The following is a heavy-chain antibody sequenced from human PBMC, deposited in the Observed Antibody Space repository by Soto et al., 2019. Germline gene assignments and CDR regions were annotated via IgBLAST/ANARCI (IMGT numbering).Heavy chain of an antibody. CDR2: IYYSGST. J-gene: IGHJ1*01. CDR1: GGSISSYY. V-gene: IGHV4-59*01. D-gene: IGHD1-26*01. Sequence: PSETLSLTCTVSGGSISSYYWSWIRQPPGKGLEWIGYIYYSGSTNYNPSLKSRVTISVDTSKNQFSLKLSSVTAADTAVYYCARGAPGVGATKIGGNWGQGTLVTVSS. CDR3: ARGAPGVGATKIGGN.